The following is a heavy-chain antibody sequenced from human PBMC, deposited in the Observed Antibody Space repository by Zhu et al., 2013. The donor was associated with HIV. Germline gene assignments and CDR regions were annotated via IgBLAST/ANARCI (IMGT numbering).Heavy chain of an antibody. Sequence: QVQLVQSGAEVKKPGASVKVSCKASGYTFTGYYMHWVRQAPGQGLEWMGWITPKTGGTNNAQKFQGRVTMTTDTSISTAYMELNRLRSDDTAVYYCARGEYVDSAMVTLYFWGQGTLVTVSS. CDR2: ITPKTGGT. CDR3: ARGEYVDSAMVTLYF. J-gene: IGHJ4*02. D-gene: IGHD5-18*01. CDR1: GYTFTGYY. V-gene: IGHV1-2*02.